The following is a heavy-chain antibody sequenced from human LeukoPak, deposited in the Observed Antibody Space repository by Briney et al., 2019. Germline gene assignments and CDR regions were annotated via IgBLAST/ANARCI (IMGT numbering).Heavy chain of an antibody. V-gene: IGHV3-30*18. J-gene: IGHJ4*02. D-gene: IGHD3-22*01. CDR2: ISSDGSNK. Sequence: GGSLRLSCAASGFTFSIYGMHWVRQAPGKGLEWVAVISSDGSNKYYADSVKGRFTISRDNSKNTLFLQMNSLRAEDTAVYYCAKDSTSYYYGLDYWGLGTLVTVSS. CDR1: GFTFSIYG. CDR3: AKDSTSYYYGLDY.